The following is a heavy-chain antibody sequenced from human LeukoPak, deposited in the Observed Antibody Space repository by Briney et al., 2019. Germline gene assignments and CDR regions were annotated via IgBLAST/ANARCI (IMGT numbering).Heavy chain of an antibody. CDR2: IIPIFGTA. CDR1: GGTFSSYA. Sequence: ASVKVSCKASGGTFSSYAISWVRQAPGQGLEWMGGIIPIFGTANYAQKFQGRVTITADESTSTAYMELSSLRSEDTAVYYCARGYDFWSGYPHFDYWGREPWSPSPQ. CDR3: ARGYDFWSGYPHFDY. J-gene: IGHJ4*02. V-gene: IGHV1-69*13. D-gene: IGHD3-3*01.